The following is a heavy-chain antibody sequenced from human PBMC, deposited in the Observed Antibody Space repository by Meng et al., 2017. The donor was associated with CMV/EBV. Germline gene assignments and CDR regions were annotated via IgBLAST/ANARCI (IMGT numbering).Heavy chain of an antibody. Sequence: QVQLQPCGAGLCERSEPLSPTCAVYGGSFSGSYWSWIRQPPGKGLEWIGEINHSGSTNYNPSLKSRVTISVDTSKNQFSLKLSSVTAADTAVYYCARGGNWFDPWGQGTLVTVSS. CDR3: ARGGNWFDP. CDR1: GGSFSGSY. V-gene: IGHV4-34*01. J-gene: IGHJ5*02. CDR2: INHSGST.